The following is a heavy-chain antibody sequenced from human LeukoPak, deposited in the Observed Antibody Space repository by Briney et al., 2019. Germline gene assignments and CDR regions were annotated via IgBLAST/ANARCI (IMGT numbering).Heavy chain of an antibody. J-gene: IGHJ6*02. CDR1: GYTFTSYG. V-gene: IGHV1-8*01. Sequence: GASVKVSCTASGYTFTSYGINWVRQATGQGLEWMGWMTPNSSNTGYAQKFQGRVTMTRNTSISTAYMELSSLRSEDTAVYYCARRGITIFGVVPSYGMDVWGQGTTVTVSS. CDR2: MTPNSSNT. CDR3: ARRGITIFGVVPSYGMDV. D-gene: IGHD3-3*01.